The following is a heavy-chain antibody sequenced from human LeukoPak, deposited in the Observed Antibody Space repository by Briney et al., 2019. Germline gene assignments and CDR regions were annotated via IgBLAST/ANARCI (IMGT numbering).Heavy chain of an antibody. Sequence: AVGSLRLSCAASGFTFSSFWMHWVRQAPGKGLMWVSRINSDGTVTSYADSVRGRFTVSRDNAKNTLYLQMNSLRAEDTAVYYCARGGEGASLDYWGQGTLVTVSS. J-gene: IGHJ4*02. D-gene: IGHD1-26*01. CDR3: ARGGEGASLDY. CDR2: INSDGTVT. CDR1: GFTFSSFW. V-gene: IGHV3-74*01.